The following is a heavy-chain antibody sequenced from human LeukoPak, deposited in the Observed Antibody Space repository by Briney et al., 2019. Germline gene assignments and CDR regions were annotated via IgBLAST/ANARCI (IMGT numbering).Heavy chain of an antibody. J-gene: IGHJ5*02. D-gene: IGHD3-10*01. CDR3: ARVPRRGERFDP. Sequence: ASVKVSCKASGYTFTCYDVNWVRQATRQGLEWMGWMNPISGDTGYALKFQGRVTMSRNTSISTAYMELGSLGSEDTAVYYCARVPRRGERFDPWGQGTLVTVSS. CDR1: GYTFTCYD. V-gene: IGHV1-8*01. CDR2: MNPISGDT.